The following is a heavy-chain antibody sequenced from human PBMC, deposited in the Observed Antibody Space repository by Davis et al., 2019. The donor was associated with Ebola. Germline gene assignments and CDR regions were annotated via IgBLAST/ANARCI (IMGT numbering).Heavy chain of an antibody. D-gene: IGHD2-15*01. CDR3: EKWDCSGGSCYGMDV. Sequence: GESLKISCAASGFTFSSYAMSWVRQAPGKGLEWVSTISGSGGSTYYADAVKCRFTISRDNTKNTPDLQLNSLRAEDTAVYYCEKWDCSGGSCYGMDVWGQGTTVTVSS. CDR1: GFTFSSYA. J-gene: IGHJ6*02. CDR2: ISGSGGST. V-gene: IGHV3-23*01.